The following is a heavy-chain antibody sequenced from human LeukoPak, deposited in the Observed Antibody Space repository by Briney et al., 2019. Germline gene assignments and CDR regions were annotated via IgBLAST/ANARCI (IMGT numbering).Heavy chain of an antibody. CDR1: GYTFTSYY. Sequence: ASVKVSCKASGYTFTSYYMHWVRQAPGQGLEWMGIINPSGGSTSYAQKFQGRVTMTRDTSTSTVYMELSSLRSEDTAVYYCAGDYPVAVYGMDVWGQGTTVTVSS. CDR3: AGDYPVAVYGMDV. V-gene: IGHV1-46*01. CDR2: INPSGGST. J-gene: IGHJ6*02. D-gene: IGHD4-17*01.